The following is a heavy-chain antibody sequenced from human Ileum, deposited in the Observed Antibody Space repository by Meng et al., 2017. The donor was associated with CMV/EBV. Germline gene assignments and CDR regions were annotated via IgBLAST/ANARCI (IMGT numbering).Heavy chain of an antibody. Sequence: GESLKISCAASGITVSAKFMSWVRQAPGRGLEWVSITYPGAATYYKDSVKGRFTASIDNSKNTIDLQMNNLRPEEAALYYCAGSTVVNVGEYWGRGSLVTVSS. V-gene: IGHV3-66*02. CDR2: TYPGAAT. J-gene: IGHJ4*02. CDR3: AGSTVVNVGEY. D-gene: IGHD4-23*01. CDR1: GITVSAKF.